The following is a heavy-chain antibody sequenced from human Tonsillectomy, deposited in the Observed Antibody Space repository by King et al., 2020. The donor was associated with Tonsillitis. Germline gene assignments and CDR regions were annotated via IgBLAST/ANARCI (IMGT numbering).Heavy chain of an antibody. Sequence: VQLVESGGALVQPGGSLRLSCAASGFTFTSYAMSWVRQAPGKGLEWVSTISSSVGRTYYADSVKGRLTISRDNSKNTLYLQVSSLRAEDTAVYFCAKGEDYYDSSAYFFDYWGQGTLATVSS. CDR1: GFTFTSYA. V-gene: IGHV3-23*04. CDR3: AKGEDYYDSSAYFFDY. J-gene: IGHJ4*02. CDR2: ISSSVGRT. D-gene: IGHD3-22*01.